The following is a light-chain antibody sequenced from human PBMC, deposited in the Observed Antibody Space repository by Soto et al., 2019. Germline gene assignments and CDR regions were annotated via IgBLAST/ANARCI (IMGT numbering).Light chain of an antibody. CDR1: SSDVGGYNY. V-gene: IGLV2-14*01. J-gene: IGLJ3*02. CDR2: EVS. CDR3: SSYTSSSTRV. Sequence: QSALTQPASVSGSPGQSITIYCTGTSSDVGGYNYVSWYQQHPGKAPKLTIYEVSNRPSGVSNRFSGSKSGNTASLTISGLQAEDEADYYSSSYTSSSTRVFGGGTKLTVL.